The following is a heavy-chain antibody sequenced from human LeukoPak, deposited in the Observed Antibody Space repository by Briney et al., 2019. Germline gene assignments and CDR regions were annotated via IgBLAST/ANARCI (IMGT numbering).Heavy chain of an antibody. J-gene: IGHJ4*02. D-gene: IGHD6-19*01. CDR2: INPNSGGT. CDR3: ARDTRVAGSSYPFY. V-gene: IGHV1-2*02. CDR1: GYTFTGYY. Sequence: ASVKVSFKASGYTFTGYYMHWVRQAPGQGLEWMGWINPNSGGTNYAQKFRGRVTMTRDTSISTAYMELSRLRSDDTAVYYCARDTRVAGSSYPFYWGQGTLVTVSS.